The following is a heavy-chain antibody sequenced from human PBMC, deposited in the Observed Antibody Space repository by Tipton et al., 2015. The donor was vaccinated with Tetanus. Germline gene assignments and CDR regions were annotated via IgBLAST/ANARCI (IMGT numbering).Heavy chain of an antibody. CDR3: ARAGDILTGIRSYFKF. Sequence: LRLSCTVYGDSISSGDYYWSWIRQPPGKALEWIGYVHFTGSTFYNPSLESRLTISIDTSNNQFSLDLKSLTAADTAVYYCARAGDILTGIRSYFKFWGQGARVTVSS. CDR2: VHFTGST. CDR1: GDSISSGDYY. D-gene: IGHD3-9*01. V-gene: IGHV4-30-4*01. J-gene: IGHJ4*02.